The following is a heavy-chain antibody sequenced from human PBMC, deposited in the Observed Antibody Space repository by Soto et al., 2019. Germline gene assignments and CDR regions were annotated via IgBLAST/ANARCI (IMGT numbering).Heavy chain of an antibody. CDR1: GFSLSNARMG. Sequence: QVTLKESGPVLVKPTETLTLTCTVSGFSLSNARMGVSWIRQPPGKALEWLVHIFSNDEKSYSTSLKSRLTISKDTSKSQVVLTMTNMDPVDTATYYCARSTAALGYYGMDVWGQGTTVTVSS. V-gene: IGHV2-26*01. CDR3: ARSTAALGYYGMDV. CDR2: IFSNDEK. J-gene: IGHJ6*02. D-gene: IGHD2-15*01.